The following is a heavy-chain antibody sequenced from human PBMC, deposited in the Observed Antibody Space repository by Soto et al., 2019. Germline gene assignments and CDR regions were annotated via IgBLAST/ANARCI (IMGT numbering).Heavy chain of an antibody. J-gene: IGHJ6*02. V-gene: IGHV4-4*02. Sequence: QVQLQESGPGLVKPSGTLSLTCAVSGGSISSSNWWSWVRQPPGKGLEWIGEIYHSGSTNYNPSLKSRVTISVDKSKNQCSLKLSSVTAADTAVYYCARGQQLVDGNYYYYGMDVWGQGTTVTVSS. CDR3: ARGQQLVDGNYYYYGMDV. CDR1: GGSISSSNW. CDR2: IYHSGST. D-gene: IGHD6-13*01.